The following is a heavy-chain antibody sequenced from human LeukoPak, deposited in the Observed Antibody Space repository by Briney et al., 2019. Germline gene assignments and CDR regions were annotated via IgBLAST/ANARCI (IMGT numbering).Heavy chain of an antibody. J-gene: IGHJ3*02. CDR1: GYTFTDYY. V-gene: IGHV1-2*02. CDR2: INPNSGGT. CDR3: AKGGITFGGVIVKSDAFDI. D-gene: IGHD3-16*02. Sequence: ASVKVSCKASGYTFTDYYMHWVRQAPGQGLEWMGWINPNSGGTNYAQKFQGRVTMTRDTSISTAYMELSRLRSDDTAVYYCAKGGITFGGVIVKSDAFDIWGQGTMVTVSS.